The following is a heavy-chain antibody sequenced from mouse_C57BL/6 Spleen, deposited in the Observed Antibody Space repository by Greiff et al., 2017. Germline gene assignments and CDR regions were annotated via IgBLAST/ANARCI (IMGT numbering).Heavy chain of an antibody. V-gene: IGHV5-16*01. D-gene: IGHD2-5*01. CDR3: ARGKAYYSNYGAMGY. J-gene: IGHJ4*01. CDR1: GFTFSDYY. CDR2: INYDGSST. Sequence: VQLKESEGGLVQPGSSMKLSCTASGFTFSDYYMAWVRQVPEKGLEWVANINYDGSSTYYLDSLKSRFIISRDNAKNILYLQMSSLKSEDTATYYCARGKAYYSNYGAMGYWGQGTSVTVSS.